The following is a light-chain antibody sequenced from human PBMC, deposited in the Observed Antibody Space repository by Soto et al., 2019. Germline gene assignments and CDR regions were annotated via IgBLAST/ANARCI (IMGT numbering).Light chain of an antibody. V-gene: IGLV1-40*01. J-gene: IGLJ2*01. CDR3: QSSDSSLSGSVV. CDR2: DDT. Sequence: QSVLTQPPSVSGAPGQRVTISCAGSSYNIGAGYDVNWYQQLPGPAPKLLIYDDTNRPSGVPDRFSGSKSATSASLAMTGLQAEDEANYYCQSSDSSLSGSVVFGGGTKLTVL. CDR1: SYNIGAGYD.